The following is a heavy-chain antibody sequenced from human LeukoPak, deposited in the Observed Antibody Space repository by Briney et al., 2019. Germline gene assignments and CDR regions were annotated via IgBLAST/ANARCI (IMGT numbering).Heavy chain of an antibody. CDR3: ARGPPQEHHPVTTTGY. Sequence: GASVKVSCKASGYSFTGYYMHWVRQAPGQGLELMGWINPNSGGTNYAQKFQGRVTMTRDTSISTAYMELSRLRSDGTAVYYCARGPPQEHHPVTTTGYWGQGTLVTVSS. V-gene: IGHV1-2*02. D-gene: IGHD4-17*01. CDR1: GYSFTGYY. J-gene: IGHJ4*02. CDR2: INPNSGGT.